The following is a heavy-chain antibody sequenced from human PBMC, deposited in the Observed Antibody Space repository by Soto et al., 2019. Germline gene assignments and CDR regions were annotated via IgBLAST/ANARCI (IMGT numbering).Heavy chain of an antibody. J-gene: IGHJ5*02. Sequence: GASVKVSCKASGYTFTIYGISWVRQAPGQGLEWMGWISAYNGNTNYAQKLQGRVTMTTDTSTSTAYMELRSLRSDDTAVYYCARDRYDILTGYYNVDPWGQGTLVTVSS. V-gene: IGHV1-18*01. CDR3: ARDRYDILTGYYNVDP. CDR2: ISAYNGNT. CDR1: GYTFTIYG. D-gene: IGHD3-9*01.